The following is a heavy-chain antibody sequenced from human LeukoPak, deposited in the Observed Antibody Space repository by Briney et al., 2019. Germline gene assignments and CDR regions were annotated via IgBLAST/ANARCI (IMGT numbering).Heavy chain of an antibody. V-gene: IGHV4-34*01. CDR3: ARGRNDFDWLLLGGSAIDY. D-gene: IGHD3-9*01. CDR2: IIHSGSP. Sequence: SETMSLTCAVYGASFSGYYWSWIRQPPAKGLEWIGEIIHSGSPSYNPSLKSRVTISVDPSKNQFALKLSSVTAADTAVYYCARGRNDFDWLLLGGSAIDYWGQGTLVTVSS. CDR1: GASFSGYY. J-gene: IGHJ4*02.